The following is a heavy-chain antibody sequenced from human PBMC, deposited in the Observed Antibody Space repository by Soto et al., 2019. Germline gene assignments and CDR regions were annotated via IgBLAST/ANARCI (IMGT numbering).Heavy chain of an antibody. V-gene: IGHV4-30-4*01. CDR2: IYYSGST. CDR3: ARGHEFSGMDV. Sequence: QVQLQETGPGLVKPSQTLSLTCTVSGGSISSGDYYWSWISQPPGKGLEWIGYIYYSGSTYYNPSLKSRVTVSEDTSEDQCSMKLSSVSAEDTAESYCARGHEFSGMDVW. J-gene: IGHJ6*01. CDR1: GGSISSGDYY.